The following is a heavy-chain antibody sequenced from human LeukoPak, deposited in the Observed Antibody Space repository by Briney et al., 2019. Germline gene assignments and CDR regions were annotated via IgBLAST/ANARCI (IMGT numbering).Heavy chain of an antibody. D-gene: IGHD1-26*01. J-gene: IGHJ6*03. Sequence: PSETLSLTCTVSGGSISSYYWSWIRQPPGKGLEWIGYIYYSGSTNYNPSLKSRVTMSVDTSKNQFSLKLSSVTAADTAVYYCARASGSYHNYYYYYMDVWGKGTTVTVSS. CDR2: IYYSGST. V-gene: IGHV4-59*12. CDR1: GGSISSYY. CDR3: ARASGSYHNYYYYYMDV.